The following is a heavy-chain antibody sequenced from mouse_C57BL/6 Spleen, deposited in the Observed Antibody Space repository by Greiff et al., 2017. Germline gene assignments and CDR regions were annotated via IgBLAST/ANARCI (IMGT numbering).Heavy chain of an antibody. CDR1: GYTFTGYW. J-gene: IGHJ4*01. V-gene: IGHV1-9*01. CDR3: ARGPPLDDYDESYAMGY. CDR2: ILPGSGST. Sequence: QVQLQQSGAELMKPGASVKLSCKATGYTFTGYWIEWVKQRPGHGLEWIGEILPGSGSTNYNEKFKGKATFTADTSSNTAYMQLSSLTTEDSAIYYCARGPPLDDYDESYAMGYWGQGTSVTVSS. D-gene: IGHD2-4*01.